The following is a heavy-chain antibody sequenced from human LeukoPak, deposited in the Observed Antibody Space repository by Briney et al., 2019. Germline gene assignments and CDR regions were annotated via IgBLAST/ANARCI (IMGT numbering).Heavy chain of an antibody. D-gene: IGHD1-26*01. V-gene: IGHV4-34*01. CDR2: INHSGST. Sequence: SETLSLTCAVYGGSFSGYYWSWIRQPPGKGLEWIGEINHSGSTNYNPSLKSRVTISVDTSKNQFSLKLSSVTAADTAVYYCASSQGSGSFINCWGQGTLVTVSS. CDR3: ASSQGSGSFINC. J-gene: IGHJ4*02. CDR1: GGSFSGYY.